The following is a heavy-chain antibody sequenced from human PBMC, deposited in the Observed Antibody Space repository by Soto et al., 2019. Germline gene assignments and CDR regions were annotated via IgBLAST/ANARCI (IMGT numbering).Heavy chain of an antibody. J-gene: IGHJ6*02. Sequence: ASVKVSCKASGYTFTTYGISWVRQAPGQGLEWMGWISPYNGTTKYAEKFQGEMTMTTDTAASTAYMDLRSLGSDDTAVYYCARDGERDTGLNFYYYLHGMDAWGQGTRVTV. V-gene: IGHV1-18*04. CDR3: ARDGERDTGLNFYYYLHGMDA. CDR2: ISPYNGTT. CDR1: GYTFTTYG. D-gene: IGHD1-1*01.